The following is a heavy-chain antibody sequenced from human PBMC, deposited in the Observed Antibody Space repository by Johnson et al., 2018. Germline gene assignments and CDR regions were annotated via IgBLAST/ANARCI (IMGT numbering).Heavy chain of an antibody. CDR3: ARVLDIVVVPAAQGAFDI. D-gene: IGHD2-2*01. Sequence: VRLGEAGGGLVEPGGSLRLSCAASGFTFSGCSMNWVRQAPGKGLEWVSYISSSSRIIYYADSVKGRFSISRDNAKNSLYLQMNSLRDEDTAVYYCARVLDIVVVPAAQGAFDIWGQGTMVTVSS. V-gene: IGHV3-48*02. CDR1: GFTFSGCS. CDR2: ISSSSRII. J-gene: IGHJ3*02.